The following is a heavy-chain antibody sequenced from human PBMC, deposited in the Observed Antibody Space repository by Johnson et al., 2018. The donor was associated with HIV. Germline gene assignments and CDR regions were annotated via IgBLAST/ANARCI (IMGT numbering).Heavy chain of an antibody. J-gene: IGHJ3*02. CDR2: IFTAGDV. D-gene: IGHD3-22*01. CDR3: AKDVGNYWPDSFDI. Sequence: VQLVESGGGLVQPGGSLRLSCAASGFTTSSNYMRWVRQAPGKGLEWVSVIFTAGDVYYAASVEGRFPSSRDKSENTLYLQMNSLRDEDTAVYYCAKDVGNYWPDSFDIWGQGTMVTVSS. CDR1: GFTTSSNY. V-gene: IGHV3-66*02.